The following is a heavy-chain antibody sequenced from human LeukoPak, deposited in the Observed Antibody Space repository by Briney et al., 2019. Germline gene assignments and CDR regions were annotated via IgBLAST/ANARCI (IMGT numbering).Heavy chain of an antibody. D-gene: IGHD3-10*01. V-gene: IGHV3-23*01. Sequence: PGGSLRLSCAASGFTFGSYAMTWVRQAPGKGLEWVSAISGSGGSTYYADSVKGRFTISRDNSKNTLYLQMNSLRAEDTAVYYCAKDRDGSGSCDYWGQGTLVTVSS. J-gene: IGHJ4*02. CDR1: GFTFGSYA. CDR2: ISGSGGST. CDR3: AKDRDGSGSCDY.